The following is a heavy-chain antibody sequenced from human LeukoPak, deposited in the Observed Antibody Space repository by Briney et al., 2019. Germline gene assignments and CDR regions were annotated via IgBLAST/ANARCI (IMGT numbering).Heavy chain of an antibody. Sequence: PSETLSLTCAVYGGSFSGYYWSWIRQPPGKGLEWIGEINHSGSTNYNPSLKSRVTISVDTSKNQFSLKLSSVTAADTAVYYCARGFYYFEYWGQGTLVTVSS. CDR1: GGSFSGYY. CDR3: ARGFYYFEY. V-gene: IGHV4-34*01. J-gene: IGHJ4*02. CDR2: INHSGST.